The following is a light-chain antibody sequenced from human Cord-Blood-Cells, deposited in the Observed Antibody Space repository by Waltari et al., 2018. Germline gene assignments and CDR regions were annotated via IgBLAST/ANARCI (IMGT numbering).Light chain of an antibody. CDR1: QGISSW. CDR2: AAY. V-gene: IGKV1D-16*01. J-gene: IGKJ1*01. Sequence: DIQMTQSPSSLSASVGDRVTITCRASQGISSWLAWYQQKPEKAPKLLIYAAYSLQSGVPSRFIGSGSGTDCTLTNSSLQPEDFATYYCQQYNSYPPTFGQWTKVEIK. CDR3: QQYNSYPPT.